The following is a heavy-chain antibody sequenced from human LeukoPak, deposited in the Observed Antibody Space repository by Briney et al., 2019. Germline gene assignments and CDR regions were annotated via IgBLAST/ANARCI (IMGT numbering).Heavy chain of an antibody. CDR2: INPNSGGT. J-gene: IGHJ6*02. CDR3: ARDAIVGGPFYGMDV. CDR1: GYTFTGYY. V-gene: IGHV1-2*02. D-gene: IGHD1-26*01. Sequence: GASVKVSCKASGYTFTGYYMHWVRQAPGQGLEWMGWINPNSGGTNYAQKFQGRVTMTRDTSISTAYMELSRLRSDDTAVYYCARDAIVGGPFYGMDVWGQGTTVTVSS.